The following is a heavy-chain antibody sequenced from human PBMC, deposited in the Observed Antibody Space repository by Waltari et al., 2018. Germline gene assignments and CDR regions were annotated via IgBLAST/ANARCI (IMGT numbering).Heavy chain of an antibody. CDR3: ARDPRGDYLDY. Sequence: EVQLVESGGGLVQPGGSPRLSCAASGSTFSSYSMNLLRQAPGQGLEWVSYMSSSSSTIYYAESVKGRFTISRDNAKNALYLQMNSLRAEDTAVYYCARDPRGDYLDYWGQGTLVTVSS. CDR2: MSSSSSTI. J-gene: IGHJ4*02. CDR1: GSTFSSYS. V-gene: IGHV3-48*01.